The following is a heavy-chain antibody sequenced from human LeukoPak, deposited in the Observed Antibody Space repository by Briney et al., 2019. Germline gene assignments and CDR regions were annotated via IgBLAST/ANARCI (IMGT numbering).Heavy chain of an antibody. CDR2: IKQDGSDK. CDR1: GFSSSAYW. Sequence: GGSLRLSCAASGFSSSAYWMSWVRQAAGKGLELVANIKQDGSDKYYVDSVMGRFTISRDNAKNSLYLQMSNLRAEDTAVYYCARDPSAVTANTYAWGQGTLVTVSS. D-gene: IGHD2-2*01. CDR3: ARDPSAVTANTYA. V-gene: IGHV3-7*01. J-gene: IGHJ5*02.